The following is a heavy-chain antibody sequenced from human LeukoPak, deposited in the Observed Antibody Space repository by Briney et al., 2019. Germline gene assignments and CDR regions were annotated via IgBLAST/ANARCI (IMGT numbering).Heavy chain of an antibody. CDR3: ARMITWYFDL. V-gene: IGHV4-39*01. D-gene: IGHD3-16*01. CDR2: INYSGST. CDR1: GGSITSSTSY. J-gene: IGHJ2*01. Sequence: SETLSLTCNVSGGSITSSTSYWDWIRQPPGKGLEWIGSINYSGSTYYNPSLKSRVTIVVDTSKNQFTLKLSSVTAADTAVYYCARMITWYFDLWGRATLVTVSS.